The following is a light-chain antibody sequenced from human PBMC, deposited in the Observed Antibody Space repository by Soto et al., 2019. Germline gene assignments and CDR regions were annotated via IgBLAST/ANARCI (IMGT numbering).Light chain of an antibody. CDR2: DTS. J-gene: IGKJ5*01. CDR3: QQFKNYPQSIT. Sequence: AIPLTQSPSSLSASVGDRVTITCRATQGISGALAWYQQKPGNPPKLLIYDTSNLETGVPSRFSGSGSGTDFALTISSLQPEDFATYYCQQFKNYPQSITFGHGTRVDIK. CDR1: QGISGA. V-gene: IGKV1D-13*01.